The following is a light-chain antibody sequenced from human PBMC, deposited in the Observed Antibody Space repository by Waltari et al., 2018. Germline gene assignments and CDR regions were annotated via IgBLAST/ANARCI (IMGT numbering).Light chain of an antibody. CDR3: NSRDSSSHHVI. Sequence: SSELTQDAAVSVALGQTVRITCQGDSLSNTYASWYQQKPGQAPVLVIYGKNNRPSGIPDRFSGSSSGNTASLTITGAQAEDDADYYCNSRDSSSHHVIFGGATRLTVL. J-gene: IGLJ2*01. V-gene: IGLV3-19*01. CDR1: SLSNTY. CDR2: GKN.